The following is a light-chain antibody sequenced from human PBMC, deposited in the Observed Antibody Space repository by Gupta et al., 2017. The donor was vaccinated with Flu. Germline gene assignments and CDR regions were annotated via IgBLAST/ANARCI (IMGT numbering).Light chain of an antibody. J-gene: IGKJ4*01. CDR2: DAS. V-gene: IGKV3-11*01. CDR3: QQRDNWPGAT. Sequence: EIVLTQSPATLSLSPGQRATLSCRASQSISTHLSWYQQKPGQAPRLLLYDASKRATGIPDRFSGSGSGTDFTLTISSLEPEDLGVYYCQQRDNWPGATFGGGTKVEI. CDR1: QSISTH.